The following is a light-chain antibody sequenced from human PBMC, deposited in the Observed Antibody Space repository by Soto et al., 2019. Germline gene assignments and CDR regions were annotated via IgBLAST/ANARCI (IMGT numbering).Light chain of an antibody. V-gene: IGLV8-61*01. J-gene: IGLJ2*01. CDR3: ALYMGSGIAV. CDR1: SGSVSTSYY. Sequence: QTVVTQDPSFSVSPGGTVTLTCGLSSGSVSTSYYPTWYQQTPGQAPRTLIYSTNTRSSGVPDRFSGSILGNKAALTITGAEADDESDYCCALYMGSGIAVFGGGTQLTVL. CDR2: STN.